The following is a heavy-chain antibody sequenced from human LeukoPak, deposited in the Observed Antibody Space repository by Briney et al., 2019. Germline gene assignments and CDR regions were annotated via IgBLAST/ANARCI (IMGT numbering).Heavy chain of an antibody. CDR1: GGSISSSNW. V-gene: IGHV4-4*02. CDR3: ARDSGTTGEVKFDP. CDR2: IYHSGST. Sequence: SETLSLTCAVSGGSISSSNWWSWVRQPPGKGLEWIGEIYHSGSTNYNSSLKSRVTMSVDTSKNQFSLKLSSVTAADTAVYYCARDSGTTGEVKFDPWGQGTLVTVSS. J-gene: IGHJ5*02. D-gene: IGHD3-10*01.